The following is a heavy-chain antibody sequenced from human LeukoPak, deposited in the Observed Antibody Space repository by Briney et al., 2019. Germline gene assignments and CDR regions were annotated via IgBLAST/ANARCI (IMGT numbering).Heavy chain of an antibody. CDR1: GASIENHY. CDR3: AKEGAAAGPDFDL. D-gene: IGHD6-13*01. V-gene: IGHV4-4*07. J-gene: IGHJ4*02. Sequence: PSETLSLTCTVSGASIENHYWSWIRQPAGKGLEWIGRFEPSGTTKYNPPLKSRITMSVDTSKNQFSLELNSVTAADTAVYYCAKEGAAAGPDFDLWSQGTLVIVSS. CDR2: FEPSGTT.